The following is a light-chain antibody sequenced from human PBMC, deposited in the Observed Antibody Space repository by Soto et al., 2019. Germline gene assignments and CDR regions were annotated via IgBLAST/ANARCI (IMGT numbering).Light chain of an antibody. J-gene: IGLJ1*01. V-gene: IGLV2-14*03. CDR2: DVT. CDR1: GSDFGDYKY. CDR3: SSFTISQTYV. Sequence: QSALTQPASVSGSPGQSIAISCTGTGSDFGDYKYVSWYQQHPGKAPKLILYDVTHRPSGISDRLSGSKSGNTASLTISGLQAEDEADYYCSSFTISQTYVFGTGTKAPS.